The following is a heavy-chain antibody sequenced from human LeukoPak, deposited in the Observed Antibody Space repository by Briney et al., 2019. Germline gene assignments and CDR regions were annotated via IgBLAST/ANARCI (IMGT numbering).Heavy chain of an antibody. Sequence: GGSLRLSCAASGFTFSSYSMNWVRQAPGKGLEWVSSISSSSSYIYYADSVKGRFTISRDNAKNSLYLQMNSLRAEDTAVYYCARSGIAAAGTNWFDPWGQGTLVTASS. J-gene: IGHJ5*02. CDR2: ISSSSSYI. CDR1: GFTFSSYS. V-gene: IGHV3-21*01. D-gene: IGHD6-13*01. CDR3: ARSGIAAAGTNWFDP.